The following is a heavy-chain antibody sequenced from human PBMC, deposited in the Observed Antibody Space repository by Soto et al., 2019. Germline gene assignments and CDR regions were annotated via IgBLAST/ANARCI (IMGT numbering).Heavy chain of an antibody. D-gene: IGHD2-2*01. J-gene: IGHJ6*02. CDR1: GYTFTGYY. V-gene: IGHV1-2*02. CDR2: INPNSGGT. Sequence: GASVKVSCKASGYTFTGYYMHWVRQAPGQGLEWMGWINPNSGGTNYAQKFQGRVTMTRGTSISTAYMELSRLRSDDTAVYYCASGQYQLLYYYYYGMDVWGQGTTVTVSS. CDR3: ASGQYQLLYYYYYGMDV.